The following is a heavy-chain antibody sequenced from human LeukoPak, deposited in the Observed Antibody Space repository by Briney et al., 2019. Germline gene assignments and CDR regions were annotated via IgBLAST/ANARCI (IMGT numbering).Heavy chain of an antibody. V-gene: IGHV1-18*01. D-gene: IGHD6-25*01. CDR2: ISAYNGDT. CDR3: ARDPSKSSGWRAWGDY. J-gene: IGHJ4*02. CDR1: GYTFTHHG. Sequence: GASVKVSCKASGYTFTHHGINWVRQAPGQGLEWMGWISAYNGDTKYAQKFQGRVTMTTDTSKSTAYLEVRSLRSDHTAVYYCARDPSKSSGWRAWGDYWGQGILVTVSS.